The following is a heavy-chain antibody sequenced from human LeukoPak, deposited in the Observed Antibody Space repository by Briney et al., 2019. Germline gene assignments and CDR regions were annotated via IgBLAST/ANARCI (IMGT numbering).Heavy chain of an antibody. D-gene: IGHD4-17*01. CDR1: RYTFTGYN. CDR2: INPNSGGI. J-gene: IGHJ4*02. CDR3: ARDPGTTGNFDY. Sequence: AAVKVSCKASRYTFTGYNMHWVRPAPGQGREWMGLINPNSGGINYAQKFQGRVTMTRDTSISTAYMERSRLRSDDAAVYYCARDPGTTGNFDYWGQGTLVTVSS. V-gene: IGHV1-2*02.